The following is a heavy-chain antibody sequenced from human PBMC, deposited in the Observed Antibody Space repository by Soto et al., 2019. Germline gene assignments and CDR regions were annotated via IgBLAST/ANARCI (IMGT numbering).Heavy chain of an antibody. J-gene: IGHJ5*02. CDR2: IIPILGIA. D-gene: IGHD5-12*01. Sequence: QVQLVQSGAEVKKPGSSVKVSCMASGGNFRSYTINWVRQAPGQGLEWMGRIIPILGIANYAQKFQGRVTITAAKATGPAYLELSSLRSEDTAVYYCARDRDIVAAHAFDPWARGPAVT. CDR3: ARDRDIVAAHAFDP. V-gene: IGHV1-69*08. CDR1: GGNFRSYT.